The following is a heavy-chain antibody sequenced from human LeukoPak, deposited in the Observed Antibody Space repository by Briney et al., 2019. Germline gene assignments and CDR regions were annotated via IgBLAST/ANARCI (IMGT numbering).Heavy chain of an antibody. D-gene: IGHD4-17*01. V-gene: IGHV4-39*07. CDR2: IYYSGST. J-gene: IGHJ4*02. CDR1: GGSISSSSYY. CDR3: ARADYGDYVSESRGDYFDY. Sequence: SETLSLTCTVSGGSISSSSYYWGWIRQPPGKGLEWIGSIYYSGSTYYNPSLKSRVTISVDTSKNQFSLKLSSVTAADTAVYYCARADYGDYVSESRGDYFDYWGQGTLVTVSS.